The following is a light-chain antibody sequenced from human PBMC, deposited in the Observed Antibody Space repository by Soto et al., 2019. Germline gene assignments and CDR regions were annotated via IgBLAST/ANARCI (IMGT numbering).Light chain of an antibody. Sequence: LTQPASVSGSLGQSITISCTGTSSDIGGYKYVSWYQQHPGKAPKLIIFEVSNRPSGVSDRFSGSNSGNTASLTISGLQAEDEADYYCTSYSRYRVLVFGGGTKVTVL. J-gene: IGLJ3*02. CDR2: EVS. V-gene: IGLV2-14*01. CDR1: SSDIGGYKY. CDR3: TSYSRYRVLV.